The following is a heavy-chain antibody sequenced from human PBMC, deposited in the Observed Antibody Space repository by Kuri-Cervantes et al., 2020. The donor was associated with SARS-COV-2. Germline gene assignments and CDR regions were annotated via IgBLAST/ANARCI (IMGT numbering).Heavy chain of an antibody. CDR3: ATHYGDYFMDWFDP. J-gene: IGHJ5*02. D-gene: IGHD4-17*01. Sequence: SVKVSCKASGYTFTSYGISWVRQAPGQGLEWMGWIIPIFGTANYAQKFQGRVTITTDESTSTAYMELSSLRSEDTAVYYCATHYGDYFMDWFDPWGQGTLVTVSS. V-gene: IGHV1-69*05. CDR1: GYTFTSYG. CDR2: IIPIFGTA.